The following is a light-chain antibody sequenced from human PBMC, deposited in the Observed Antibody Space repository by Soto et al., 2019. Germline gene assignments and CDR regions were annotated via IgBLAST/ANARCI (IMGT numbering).Light chain of an antibody. CDR1: KSVSSS. CDR3: QQYDSWPQT. V-gene: IGKV3-15*01. Sequence: EILMTPTPITRTVTPGESVMVYCAASKSVSSSVAWYQRKPGQPPRLLVYGATSRVRSVPARFSGSGSGTSFTLTISNLQSEDFAVYCCQQYDSWPQTYGQGTRLEIK. J-gene: IGKJ2*01. CDR2: GAT.